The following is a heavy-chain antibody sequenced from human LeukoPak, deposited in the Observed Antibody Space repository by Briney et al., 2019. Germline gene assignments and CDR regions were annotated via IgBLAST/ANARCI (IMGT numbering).Heavy chain of an antibody. V-gene: IGHV3-21*01. Sequence: GGSLRLSCAASGFTFSSYSMNWIRQAPGKGLEWVSSISSSSSYIYYADSVKGRFTISRDNAKNSLYLQMNTLRAEDTAVYYWAREGAGYYYDSSGHLDYWGQGTLVTVSS. CDR2: ISSSSSYI. J-gene: IGHJ4*02. CDR1: GFTFSSYS. D-gene: IGHD3-22*01. CDR3: AREGAGYYYDSSGHLDY.